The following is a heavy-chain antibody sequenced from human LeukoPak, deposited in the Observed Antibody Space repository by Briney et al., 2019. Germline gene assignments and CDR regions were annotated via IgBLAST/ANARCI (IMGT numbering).Heavy chain of an antibody. CDR1: GGSISSGGYY. V-gene: IGHV3-23*01. Sequence: ETLSLTCTVSGGSISSGGYYWSWVRQAPRKGLEWVSGISGSGASTYYADSVKGRFTISRDNSRNTLYLQMNSLRAEDTAVYYCARGYIRLLDYWGQGTLVTVSS. J-gene: IGHJ4*02. D-gene: IGHD5-18*01. CDR2: ISGSGAST. CDR3: ARGYIRLLDY.